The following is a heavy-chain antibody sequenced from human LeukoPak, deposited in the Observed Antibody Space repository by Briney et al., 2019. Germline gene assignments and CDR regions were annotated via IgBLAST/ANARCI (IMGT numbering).Heavy chain of an antibody. J-gene: IGHJ4*02. CDR1: GFSFISYG. D-gene: IGHD4-17*01. CDR3: AKRPSDYGDYVSYFDY. V-gene: IGHV3-30*18. Sequence: GGPLRLSCAASGFSFISYGMHWVRQAPGKGLEWVGVISDDGRRKDYADSVKGRFTISRDNSKDTLYLQMNSLRAEDTAVYYCAKRPSDYGDYVSYFDYWGQGTLVTVSS. CDR2: ISDDGRRK.